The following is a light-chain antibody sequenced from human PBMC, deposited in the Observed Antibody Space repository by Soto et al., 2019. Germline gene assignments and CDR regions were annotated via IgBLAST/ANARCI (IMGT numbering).Light chain of an antibody. CDR2: NTS. J-gene: IGKJ5*01. Sequence: EIVLTQSPGTLSLSPGERATLSCRASQSVSNNYLAWYQHRPGQAPRLLIYNTSNRATGIPARFSGGGSGTDFTLTISSLEPEDFAVYYCQQRSIPITFGQGTRLEIK. CDR1: QSVSNNY. CDR3: QQRSIPIT. V-gene: IGKV3-11*01.